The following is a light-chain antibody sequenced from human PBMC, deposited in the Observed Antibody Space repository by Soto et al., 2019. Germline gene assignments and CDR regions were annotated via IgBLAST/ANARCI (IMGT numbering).Light chain of an antibody. CDR2: GVS. CDR1: RTVSANY. Sequence: EIVWTQSPGTLSLSPGERAALSCRASRTVSANYLAWYQQKPGQAPRLLIYGVSSRSAGVPDRFSASGSGTDFTLTISRLEPEDFAVYYCQQSDSSPLLTFGGGSRVEIK. CDR3: QQSDSSPLLT. J-gene: IGKJ4*01. V-gene: IGKV3-20*01.